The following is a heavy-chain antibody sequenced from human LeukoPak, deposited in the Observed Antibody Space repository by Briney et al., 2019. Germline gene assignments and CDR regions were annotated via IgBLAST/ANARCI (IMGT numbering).Heavy chain of an antibody. CDR3: ARALFYYDSSGYIHN. D-gene: IGHD3-22*01. CDR1: GLTVSSNY. J-gene: IGHJ4*02. Sequence: HTGGSLRLSCAASGLTVSSNYMTWVRQAAGKGLEWVSVIYIGGITYYAEPVKDRFTISRENSKTTLYLQMNSLRAEDTAAYYCARALFYYDSSGYIHNCGQGTLFTVSS. CDR2: IYIGGIT. V-gene: IGHV3-53*01.